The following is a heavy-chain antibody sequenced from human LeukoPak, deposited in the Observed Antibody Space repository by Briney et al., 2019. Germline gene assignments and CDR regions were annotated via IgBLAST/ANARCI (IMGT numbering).Heavy chain of an antibody. CDR3: AKYGYSYGEKDAFDF. J-gene: IGHJ3*01. V-gene: IGHV3-66*01. D-gene: IGHD5-18*01. Sequence: GGSLRLSCAASGFTVSSNYMSWVRQAPGKGLEWVSVIYSGGSTYYADSVKGRFTISRDNSKNTLYLQMNSLRAEDTAVYYCAKYGYSYGEKDAFDFWGQGTVVTVSS. CDR2: IYSGGST. CDR1: GFTVSSNY.